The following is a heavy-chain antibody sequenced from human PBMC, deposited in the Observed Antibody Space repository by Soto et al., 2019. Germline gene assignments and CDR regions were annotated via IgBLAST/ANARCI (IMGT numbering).Heavy chain of an antibody. J-gene: IGHJ4*02. CDR3: ARHGYVLRYFDWLLSFDY. D-gene: IGHD3-9*01. Sequence: SVKVSCKASGGTFSSYSISWVLEAPGQGLEWMGGIIPIFGTANYAQKFQGRVTITADESTSTAYMELSSLRSEDTAVYYCARHGYVLRYFDWLLSFDYWGQGTLVTVSS. CDR2: IIPIFGTA. V-gene: IGHV1-69*13. CDR1: GGTFSSYS.